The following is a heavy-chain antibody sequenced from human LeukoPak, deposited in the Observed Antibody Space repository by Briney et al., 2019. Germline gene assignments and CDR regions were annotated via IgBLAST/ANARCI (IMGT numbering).Heavy chain of an antibody. CDR2: IYYSGST. D-gene: IGHD3-22*01. Sequence: SETLSLTCTVSGVSISSSSYYWGWIRQPPGKGLEWIGSIYYSGSTYYNPSLKSRVTISVDTSKNQFSLKLSSVTAADTAVYYCARGLDDSSGYGWGQGTLVTVSS. CDR3: ARGLDDSSGYG. V-gene: IGHV4-39*07. CDR1: GVSISSSSYY. J-gene: IGHJ4*02.